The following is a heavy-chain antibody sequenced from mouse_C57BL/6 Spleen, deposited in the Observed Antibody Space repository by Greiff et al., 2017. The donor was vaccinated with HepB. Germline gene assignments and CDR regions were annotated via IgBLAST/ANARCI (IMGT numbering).Heavy chain of an antibody. V-gene: IGHV1-64*01. CDR3: AKGYDGYPYWYFDV. CDR1: GYTFTSYW. D-gene: IGHD2-3*01. Sequence: VQLQQPGAELVKPGASVKLSCKASGYTFTSYWMHWVKQRPGQGLEWIGMIHPNSGSTNYNEKFKSKATLTVDKSSSTAYMQLSSLTSEDSAVYYCAKGYDGYPYWYFDVWGTGTTVTVSS. CDR2: IHPNSGST. J-gene: IGHJ1*03.